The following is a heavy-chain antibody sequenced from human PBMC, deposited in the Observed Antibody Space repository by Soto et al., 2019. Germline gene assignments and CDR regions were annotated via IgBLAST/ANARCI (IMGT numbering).Heavy chain of an antibody. CDR3: ARVRREYDNSGPVDY. J-gene: IGHJ4*02. CDR2: IYYGGST. V-gene: IGHV4-30-2*01. CDR1: GSSISSVDYS. Sequence: SETLSLTCAVIGSSISSVDYSWNWIRQPPGKGLEWIGYIYYGGSTYYNPSLQSRVTMSVDRSRNQFSLKLNSVTAADTAVYYCARVRREYDNSGPVDYWGQGTLVTVS. D-gene: IGHD3-22*01.